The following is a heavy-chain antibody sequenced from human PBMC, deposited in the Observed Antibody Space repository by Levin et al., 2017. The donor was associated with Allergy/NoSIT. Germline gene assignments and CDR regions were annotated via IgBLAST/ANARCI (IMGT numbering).Heavy chain of an antibody. J-gene: IGHJ4*02. D-gene: IGHD5-24*01. CDR2: INPNSGGT. CDR1: GYTFTGYY. CDR3: ARDKDGYSSIWDY. Sequence: GASVKVSCKASGYTFTGYYMHWVRQAPGQGLEWMGWINPNSGGTNYAQKFQGRVTMTRDTSISTAYMELSRLRSDDTAVYYCARDKDGYSSIWDYWGQGTLVTVSS. V-gene: IGHV1-2*02.